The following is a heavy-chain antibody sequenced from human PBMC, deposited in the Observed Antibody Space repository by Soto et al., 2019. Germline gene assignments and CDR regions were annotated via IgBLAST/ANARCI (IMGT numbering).Heavy chain of an antibody. Sequence: ASETLSLTCNVSGFAISRGYYWSWVRQPPGKGLEWIGSIYPSVSSYHNPSLESRHTLSNDTSKNQFTLKLASVTAADTALSYCAREKVGTTFFDNWGQGTQVTSPQ. J-gene: IGHJ4*02. V-gene: IGHV4-38-2*02. CDR3: AREKVGTTFFDN. D-gene: IGHD1-1*01. CDR2: IYPSVSS. CDR1: GFAISRGYY.